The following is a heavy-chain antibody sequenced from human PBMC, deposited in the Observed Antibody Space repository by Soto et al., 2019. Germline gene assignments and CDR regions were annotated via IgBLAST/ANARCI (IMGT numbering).Heavy chain of an antibody. J-gene: IGHJ4*02. CDR3: AKDPGHDPRSFDY. V-gene: IGHV3-23*01. CDR2: ISGSGGST. D-gene: IGHD5-12*01. CDR1: GFTFSNYA. Sequence: PGGSLRLSCAASGFTFSNYAMSWVRQAPGKGVEWVSGISGSGGSTYYADSVKGRFTISRENSKNTLYLQMNSLRAEDTAIYYCAKDPGHDPRSFDYWGQGTQVTVSS.